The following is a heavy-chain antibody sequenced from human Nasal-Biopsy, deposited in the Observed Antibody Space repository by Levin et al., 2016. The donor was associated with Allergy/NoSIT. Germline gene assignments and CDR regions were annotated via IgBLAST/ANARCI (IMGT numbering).Heavy chain of an antibody. V-gene: IGHV3-9*01. D-gene: IGHD6-19*01. CDR1: GFTFKDYA. Sequence: GGSLRLSCAASGFTFKDYAMHWVRQGPGKGLEWVAGIGWNGGGVVYADSVKGRFTTSRDNAKNVLYLQMTGLIPEDTALYYCTKDIVGSYIYNSGWSLWGQGTLVTVSS. CDR2: IGWNGGGV. CDR3: TKDIVGSYIYNSGWSL. J-gene: IGHJ4*02.